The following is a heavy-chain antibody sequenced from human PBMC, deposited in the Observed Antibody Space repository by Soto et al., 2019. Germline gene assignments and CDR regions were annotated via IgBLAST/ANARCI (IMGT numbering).Heavy chain of an antibody. Sequence: PGGSLRLSCAASGFTFSSYWMHWFRQAPGKGLVWVARINSGGGTTTYADSVKGRFTISRDNAKNTLYLQMNGLRAEDTAIYYCARWFTYGNFDYFGYWGQGSQVTGSS. CDR1: GFTFSSYW. CDR3: ARWFTYGNFDYFGY. J-gene: IGHJ4*02. D-gene: IGHD3-10*01. CDR2: INSGGGTT. V-gene: IGHV3-74*01.